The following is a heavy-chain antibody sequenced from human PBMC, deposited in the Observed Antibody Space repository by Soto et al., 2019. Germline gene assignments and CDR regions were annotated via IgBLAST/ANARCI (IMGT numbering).Heavy chain of an antibody. CDR3: ARRSDILTGYPYWFDP. CDR1: GYSFTSYW. D-gene: IGHD3-9*01. Sequence: PGESLKISCKGSGYSFTSYWIGWVRQMPGKGLEWMGIIYPGDSDTRYSPSFQGQVTISADKSISTAYLQWSSLKASDTAMYYCARRSDILTGYPYWFDPWGQGTLVTVSS. CDR2: IYPGDSDT. V-gene: IGHV5-51*01. J-gene: IGHJ5*02.